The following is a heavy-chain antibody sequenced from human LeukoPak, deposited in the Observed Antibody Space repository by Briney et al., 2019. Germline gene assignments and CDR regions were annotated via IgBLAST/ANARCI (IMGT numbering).Heavy chain of an antibody. J-gene: IGHJ4*02. D-gene: IGHD3-10*01. V-gene: IGHV3-23*01. CDR3: VKGKVSDS. CDR1: GFTFSSYA. Sequence: PGGSLRLSCAASGFTFSSYAMSWVRQTPGKGLEWVSAISGSGGSTYYADSVEGRFTISRDNSNNTLYLQMNSPRAEDTAVYYCVKGKVSDSWGQGTLVTVSS. CDR2: ISGSGGST.